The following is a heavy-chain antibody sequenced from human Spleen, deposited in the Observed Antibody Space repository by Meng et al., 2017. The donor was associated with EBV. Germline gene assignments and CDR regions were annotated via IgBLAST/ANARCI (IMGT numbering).Heavy chain of an antibody. J-gene: IGHJ4*02. CDR1: GGIFSSYT. D-gene: IGHD4-17*01. CDR2: IIPILGTP. Sequence: QGQLVQPGAEVKKPGSSVKVSCKVSGGIFSSYTVSWVRQAPGQGLEWMGAIIPILGTPTYAQKFQSRVTITADKSASTAYLKLSRLRSEDTATYYCATYGDYESNFDYWGQGTLVTVSS. CDR3: ATYGDYESNFDY. V-gene: IGHV1-69*06.